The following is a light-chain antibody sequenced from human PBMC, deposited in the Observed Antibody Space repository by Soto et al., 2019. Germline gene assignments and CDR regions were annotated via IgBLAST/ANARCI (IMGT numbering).Light chain of an antibody. CDR2: VAS. J-gene: IGKJ2*01. Sequence: EIGVTQTPGTLSFSPGERATLSCRASQSVTSSHLAWYQQKPGQAPRLLIYVASTRATGIPDRFSGSGSDTDFSLTIRRLDPEDFAMYYCLLYFSPDRYTFGPGTKVQIK. V-gene: IGKV3-20*01. CDR3: LLYFSPDRYT. CDR1: QSVTSSH.